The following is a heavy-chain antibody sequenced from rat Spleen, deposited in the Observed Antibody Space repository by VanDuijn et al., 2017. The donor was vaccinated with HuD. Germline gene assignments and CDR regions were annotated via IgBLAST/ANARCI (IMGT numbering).Heavy chain of an antibody. D-gene: IGHD1-4*01. Sequence: EVQLVESGGGLVQPGRSLKLSCAASGFTFSDYYMAWVRQAPTKGLEWVASISYDGGSTYYRDSVKGRFTISRDNAKSSLYLQMDSLRSEDTATYYCTTGGTTRHVMDAWGQGASVTVSS. CDR1: GFTFSDYY. J-gene: IGHJ4*01. CDR2: ISYDGGST. CDR3: TTGGTTRHVMDA. V-gene: IGHV5-20*01.